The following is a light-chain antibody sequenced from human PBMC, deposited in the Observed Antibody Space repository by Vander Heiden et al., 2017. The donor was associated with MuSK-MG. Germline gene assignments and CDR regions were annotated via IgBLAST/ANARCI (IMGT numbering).Light chain of an antibody. CDR2: AAS. CDR3: QKYNSALPWT. V-gene: IGKV1-27*01. CDR1: QGISNY. J-gene: IGKJ1*01. Sequence: DIQMTQSPSSLSASVGDRVTITCRASQGISNYLAWYQQKPGKGPKLLIYAASTLQSGVPSRFSGSGSGTDFTLTISSRQPEDVATYYCQKYNSALPWTFGQGTKVEIK.